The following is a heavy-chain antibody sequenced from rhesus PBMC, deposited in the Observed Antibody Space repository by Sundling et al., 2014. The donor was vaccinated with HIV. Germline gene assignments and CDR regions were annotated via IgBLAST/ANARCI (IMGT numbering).Heavy chain of an antibody. CDR2: ISYSGNT. J-gene: IGHJ4*01. D-gene: IGHD2-21*01. CDR1: GVSMNSGSFF. Sequence: QVQLQESGPGLVKPSETLSLTCTVSGVSMNSGSFFWSWIRQSPEKGLEWIGYISYSGNTNYNPSLKSRVTLSMDSSKNHFSLKLNSVTAADTAVYYCAMPLVIDFDYWGQGVLVTVSS. CDR3: AMPLVIDFDY. V-gene: IGHV4-122*02.